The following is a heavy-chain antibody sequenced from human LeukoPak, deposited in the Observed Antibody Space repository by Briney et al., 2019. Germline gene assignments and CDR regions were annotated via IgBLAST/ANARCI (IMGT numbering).Heavy chain of an antibody. Sequence: GGSLRLSCAASGFTFSTYGMHWVRQAPGKGLVWVSRINSDGSSTDYAESVKGRFTISRDNAENTLYLQMNSLRAEDTAMYYCARFTETSGSYWAGPKRFFDYWGQGTLVTVSS. V-gene: IGHV3-74*01. CDR1: GFTFSTYG. CDR2: INSDGSST. CDR3: ARFTETSGSYWAGPKRFFDY. J-gene: IGHJ4*02. D-gene: IGHD3-22*01.